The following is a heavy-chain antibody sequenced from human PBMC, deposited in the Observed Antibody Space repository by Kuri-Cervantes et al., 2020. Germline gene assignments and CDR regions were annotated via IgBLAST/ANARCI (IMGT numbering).Heavy chain of an antibody. CDR2: IKQDGSEK. CDR1: GFTFSSYW. Sequence: GESLKISCAAPGFTFSSYWMSWVRQTPGKGLEWVANIKQDGSEKYYVDSVKGRFTISRDNAKNSLYLQMNSLRAEDTAVYYCARGDDAFDIWGQGTMVTVSS. V-gene: IGHV3-7*01. J-gene: IGHJ3*02. CDR3: ARGDDAFDI.